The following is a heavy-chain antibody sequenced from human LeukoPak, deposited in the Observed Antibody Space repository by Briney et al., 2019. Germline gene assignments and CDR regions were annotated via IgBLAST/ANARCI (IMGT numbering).Heavy chain of an antibody. D-gene: IGHD3-9*01. CDR3: ARQGETYYDILTGYSPRGGIFDY. CDR1: GGSFSSSSYY. CDR2: FYYSGST. J-gene: IGHJ4*02. Sequence: PSETLSLTCTVSGGSFSSSSYYWGWIRQPPGKGLEWIGSFYYSGSTYYNPSLKSRVTISVDTSKNQFSLKLSSVTAADTAVYYCARQGETYYDILTGYSPRGGIFDYWGQGTLVTVSS. V-gene: IGHV4-39*01.